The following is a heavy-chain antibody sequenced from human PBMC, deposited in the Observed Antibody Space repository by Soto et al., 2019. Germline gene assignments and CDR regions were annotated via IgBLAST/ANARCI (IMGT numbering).Heavy chain of an antibody. D-gene: IGHD3-10*01. V-gene: IGHV3-21*01. Sequence: GSLRLSCAASGFTFSASVMNWVRQAPGKGLDWVSSISSSGAYIYYADSVKGRFTISRDNAKNSLYLQMNSLRAEDTAVYYCATLPRGVRGVTSYWGQGTLVTVSS. CDR1: GFTFSASV. J-gene: IGHJ4*02. CDR3: ATLPRGVRGVTSY. CDR2: ISSSGAYI.